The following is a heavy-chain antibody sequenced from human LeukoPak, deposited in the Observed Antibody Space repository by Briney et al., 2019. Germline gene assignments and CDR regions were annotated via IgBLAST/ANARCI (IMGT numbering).Heavy chain of an antibody. CDR2: ISYNGST. V-gene: IGHV4-39*01. CDR3: ARQGGSGRSLDY. D-gene: IGHD3-10*01. Sequence: SETLSLTCTVSGGSVSSSSYYWGWVRQPPGKGLEWIGTISYNGSTYYNPSLKSRVTISVDTSNNQFSLKLTSVTAADTAVYYCARQGGSGRSLDYWGQGTLVTVSS. J-gene: IGHJ4*02. CDR1: GGSVSSSSYY.